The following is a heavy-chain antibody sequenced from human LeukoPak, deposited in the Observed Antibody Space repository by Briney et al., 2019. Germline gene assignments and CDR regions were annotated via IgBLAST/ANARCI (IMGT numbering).Heavy chain of an antibody. V-gene: IGHV4-39*01. Sequence: SETLSLTCTVSGGSISSSSYYWGWIRQPPGKGLEWIGSIYYSGSTYYNPSLKSRVTISVDTSKNQFSLKPSSVTAADTAVYYCARHRRFGVVIIDYWGQGTLVTVSS. CDR1: GGSISSSSYY. J-gene: IGHJ4*02. D-gene: IGHD3-3*01. CDR3: ARHRRFGVVIIDY. CDR2: IYYSGST.